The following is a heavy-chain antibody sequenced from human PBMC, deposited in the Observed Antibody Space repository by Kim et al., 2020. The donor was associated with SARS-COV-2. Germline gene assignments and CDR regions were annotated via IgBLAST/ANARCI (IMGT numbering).Heavy chain of an antibody. CDR3: ARVAYSYGRSLDY. D-gene: IGHD5-18*01. V-gene: IGHV1-3*01. J-gene: IGHJ4*02. Sequence: YSHKFQGRVTITRDTSASTAYMELSSLRSEDTAVYYCARVAYSYGRSLDYWGQGTLVTVSS.